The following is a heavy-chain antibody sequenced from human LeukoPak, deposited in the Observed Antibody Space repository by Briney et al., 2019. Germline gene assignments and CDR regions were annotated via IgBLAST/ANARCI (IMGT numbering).Heavy chain of an antibody. CDR2: ISSSGSTI. D-gene: IGHD5-24*01. CDR1: GFTFSSYE. V-gene: IGHV3-48*03. J-gene: IGHJ4*02. Sequence: GGSLRLSCAASGFTFSSYEMNWVRQAPGKGLERVSYISSSGSTIYYADSVKGRFTISRDNAKNSLYLQMNSLRAEDTAVYYCAREDGYPRDYFDYWGQGTLVTVSS. CDR3: AREDGYPRDYFDY.